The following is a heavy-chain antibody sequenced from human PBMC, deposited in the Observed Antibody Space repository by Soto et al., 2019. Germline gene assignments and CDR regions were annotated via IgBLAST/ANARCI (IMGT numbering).Heavy chain of an antibody. CDR3: ARYNSYAIDY. Sequence: SETLSLTCTVSGTSISSYYWSWIRQPPGKGLEWIANIHYSGTTNYNPSPASRVTLSVDTSKNQFSLKMTSVTAADRAMYFCARYNSYAIDYWGRGTLVTVSS. J-gene: IGHJ4*02. CDR1: GTSISSYY. D-gene: IGHD2-8*01. CDR2: IHYSGTT. V-gene: IGHV4-59*01.